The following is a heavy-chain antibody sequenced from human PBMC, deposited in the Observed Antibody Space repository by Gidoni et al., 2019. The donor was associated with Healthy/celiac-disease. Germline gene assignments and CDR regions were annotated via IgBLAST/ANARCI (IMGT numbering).Heavy chain of an antibody. J-gene: IGHJ6*02. V-gene: IGHV2-70*15. Sequence: QVTLRESGPALVKPTQTLTLTCTFTGFSLSTSGMCVSWIRQPPGKALEWLARIDWDDDKYYSTSLKTRLTISKDTSKNQVVLTMTNMDPVDTATYYCARSSSGYPHYYGMDVWGQGTTVTVSS. CDR1: GFSLSTSGMC. CDR2: IDWDDDK. D-gene: IGHD5-12*01. CDR3: ARSSSGYPHYYGMDV.